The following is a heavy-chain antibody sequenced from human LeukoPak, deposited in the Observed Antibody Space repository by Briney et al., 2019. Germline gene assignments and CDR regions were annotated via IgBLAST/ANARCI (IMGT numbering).Heavy chain of an antibody. V-gene: IGHV4-34*01. D-gene: IGHD1-1*01. CDR2: INHSGST. CDR1: GESFSGYF. Sequence: SETLSLTCAVYGESFSGYFWNWIRQPPGKGLEWIGEINHSGSTNYNPSLKSRVTISVDMSKNQFSLKLSSVTAADTAVYYCARRPPKLAKGFDLWGRGTLVTVSS. CDR3: ARRPPKLAKGFDL. J-gene: IGHJ2*01.